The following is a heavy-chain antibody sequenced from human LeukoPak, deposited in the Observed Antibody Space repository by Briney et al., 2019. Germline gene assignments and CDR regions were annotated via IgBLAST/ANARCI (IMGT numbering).Heavy chain of an antibody. CDR3: ARDLDRDTYYDFWSGSH. V-gene: IGHV1-69*01. CDR2: IIPIFGTA. Sequence: SVKVSCKASGGTFSSYAISWVRQAPGQGLEWMGGIIPIFGTANYAQKFQGRVTITADESTSTAYMELSSLRSEDTAVYYCARDLDRDTYYDFWSGSHRGQGTLVTVSS. J-gene: IGHJ4*02. CDR1: GGTFSSYA. D-gene: IGHD3-3*01.